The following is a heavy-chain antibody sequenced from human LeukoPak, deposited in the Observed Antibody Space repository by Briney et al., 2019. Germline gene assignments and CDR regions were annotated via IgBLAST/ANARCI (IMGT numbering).Heavy chain of an antibody. CDR3: ARLDPLVCGSCYSFDY. CDR1: GGSIGSSSYY. CDR2: IYYSGST. D-gene: IGHD2-15*01. J-gene: IGHJ4*02. V-gene: IGHV4-39*01. Sequence: SETLSLTCTVSGGSIGSSSYYWGWIRQPPGKGLEWIGSIYYSGSTYYNPSLKSRVTISVDTSKNQFSLKLSSVTAADTAVYYCARLDPLVCGSCYSFDYWGQGTLVTVSS.